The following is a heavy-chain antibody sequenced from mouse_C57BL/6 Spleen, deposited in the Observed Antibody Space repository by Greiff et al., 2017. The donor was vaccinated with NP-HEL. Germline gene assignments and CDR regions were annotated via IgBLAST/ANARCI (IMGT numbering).Heavy chain of an antibody. Sequence: VQLKESGPELVKPGASVKMSCKASGYTFTDYNMHWVKQSHGKSLEWIGYINPNNGGTSYNQKFKGKATLTVNKSSSTAYMELRSLTSEDSAVYYCAREGIITTVVAFDYWGQGTTLTVSS. CDR3: AREGIITTVVAFDY. CDR1: GYTFTDYN. CDR2: INPNNGGT. V-gene: IGHV1-22*01. J-gene: IGHJ2*01. D-gene: IGHD1-1*01.